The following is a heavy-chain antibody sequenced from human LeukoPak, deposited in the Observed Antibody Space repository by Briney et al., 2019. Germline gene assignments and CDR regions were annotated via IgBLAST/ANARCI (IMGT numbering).Heavy chain of an antibody. Sequence: SETLSLTCTVSGCSISSGYYWGWIRQPPGKGLEWIGSIYHSGSTYYNPSLKSRVTISVDTSKNQFSLKLSSVTAADTAVYYCAGHSGVGDAFDIWGQGTMVTVSS. V-gene: IGHV4-38-2*02. J-gene: IGHJ3*02. CDR3: AGHSGVGDAFDI. CDR1: GCSISSGYY. D-gene: IGHD3-10*01. CDR2: IYHSGST.